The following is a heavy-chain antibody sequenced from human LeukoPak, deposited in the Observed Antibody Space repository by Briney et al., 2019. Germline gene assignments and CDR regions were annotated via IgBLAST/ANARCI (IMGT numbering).Heavy chain of an antibody. Sequence: GGSLRLSCAASGFIFSDFSMNWVRQAPGKGLEWVSYISTGSSSINYADSVKGRFTISRDNAKNSLYLQMNSLRDEDTAVYYCAAGGNWGQGTLVTVSS. CDR1: GFIFSDFS. CDR2: ISTGSSSI. D-gene: IGHD1-1*01. J-gene: IGHJ4*02. CDR3: AAGGN. V-gene: IGHV3-48*02.